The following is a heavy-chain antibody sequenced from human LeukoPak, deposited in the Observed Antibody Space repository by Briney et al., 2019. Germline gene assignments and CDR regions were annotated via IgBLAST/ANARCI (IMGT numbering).Heavy chain of an antibody. CDR2: INHSGST. Sequence: SETLSLTCAVYGGCFSGYYWSWIRQPPGKGLEWIGEINHSGSTNYNPSLKSRVTISVDTSKNQFSLKLSSVTAADTAVYYCARALITMVRGVKFDYWGQGTLVTVSS. J-gene: IGHJ4*02. V-gene: IGHV4-34*01. CDR1: GGCFSGYY. CDR3: ARALITMVRGVKFDY. D-gene: IGHD3-10*01.